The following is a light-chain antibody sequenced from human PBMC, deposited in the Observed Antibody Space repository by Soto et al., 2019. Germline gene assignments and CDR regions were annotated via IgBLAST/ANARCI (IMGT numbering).Light chain of an antibody. CDR3: QQTSSTPT. CDR1: QSVRSY. CDR2: AVS. J-gene: IGKJ4*01. V-gene: IGKV1-39*01. Sequence: DIQLTQSPSSLSASVGDRVTVTCRASQSVRSYLHWYQQKPGKAPKLLIYAVSSLQNGVSSRFSGSVSGTDFTLSISNLQPEDLGTYYCQQTSSTPTFGGGTKVEIK.